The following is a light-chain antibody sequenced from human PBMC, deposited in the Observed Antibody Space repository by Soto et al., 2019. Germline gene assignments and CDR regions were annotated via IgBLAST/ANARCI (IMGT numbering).Light chain of an antibody. CDR2: WAS. Sequence: IVMTQSPDSLAVSLGERATINCKSSQSFLYSSNNKNYLAWYQQKPGQPPKLLIYWASTRESGVPDRFSGSGSGTDFTLTISSLQPEDFATYYCQQSYSTPVTFGQGTKVDIK. J-gene: IGKJ1*01. CDR3: QQSYSTPVT. V-gene: IGKV4-1*01. CDR1: QSFLYSSNNKNY.